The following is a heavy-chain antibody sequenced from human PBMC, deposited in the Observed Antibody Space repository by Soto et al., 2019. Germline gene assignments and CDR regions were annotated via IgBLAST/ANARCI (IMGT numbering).Heavy chain of an antibody. Sequence: GASVKVSCKASGGTFSSYAISWVRQAPGQGLEWMGGIIPIFGTANYAQKFQGRVTITEDKSTSTAYMELSSLRSEDTAVYYCSSQLPSLYCTGSTSCYTGSRPLDYWGQGTLVTVSS. CDR1: GGTFSSYA. J-gene: IGHJ4*02. D-gene: IGHD2-2*02. CDR3: SSQLPSLYCTGSTSCYTGSRPLDY. CDR2: IIPIFGTA. V-gene: IGHV1-69*06.